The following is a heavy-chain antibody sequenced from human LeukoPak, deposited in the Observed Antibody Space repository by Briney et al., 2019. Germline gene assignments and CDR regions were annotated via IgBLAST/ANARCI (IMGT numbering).Heavy chain of an antibody. J-gene: IGHJ6*04. CDR2: SIPIFGTA. D-gene: IGHD3-10*01. Sequence: SVKVSCTASGGTFSSYAISWVRQAPGPGLEWMGGSIPIFGTANYAQKFQGRVTITADKSTSTAYMELSSLRSEDTAVYYCARWGGLLYYYGMDVWGKGTTVTVSS. V-gene: IGHV1-69*06. CDR1: GGTFSSYA. CDR3: ARWGGLLYYYGMDV.